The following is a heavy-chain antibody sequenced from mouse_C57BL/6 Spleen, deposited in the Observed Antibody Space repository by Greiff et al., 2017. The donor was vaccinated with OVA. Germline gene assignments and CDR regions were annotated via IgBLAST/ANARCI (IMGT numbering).Heavy chain of an antibody. Sequence: EVKLMESGGGLVKPGGSLKLSCAASGFTFSSYAMSWVRQTPEKRLEWVATISDGGSYTYYPDNVKGRFTISRDNAKNNLYLQMSHLKSEDTAMYYCASRSTMVTTDYYAMDYWGQGTSVTVSS. V-gene: IGHV5-4*03. CDR2: ISDGGSYT. D-gene: IGHD2-2*01. CDR3: ASRSTMVTTDYYAMDY. J-gene: IGHJ4*01. CDR1: GFTFSSYA.